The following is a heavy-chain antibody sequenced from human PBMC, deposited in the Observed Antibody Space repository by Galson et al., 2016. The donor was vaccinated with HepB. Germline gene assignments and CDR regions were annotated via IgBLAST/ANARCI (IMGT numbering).Heavy chain of an antibody. CDR2: INPRGGNT. Sequence: SVKVSCKASGGTFSSYAISWVRQGPGQGLEWMGVINPRGGNTKYAQKFQGRLTMTRDTSTNTVYMEVNRLRSEDTAVYYCASQSFDYWGQGTLVTVSA. CDR3: ASQSFDY. V-gene: IGHV1-46*01. J-gene: IGHJ4*02. CDR1: GGTFSSYA.